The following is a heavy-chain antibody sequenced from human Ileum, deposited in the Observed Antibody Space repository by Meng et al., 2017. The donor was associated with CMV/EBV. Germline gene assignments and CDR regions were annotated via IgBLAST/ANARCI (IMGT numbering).Heavy chain of an antibody. CDR3: ARGPSGSNYFSGDY. V-gene: IGHV3-74*01. CDR1: AFTFSAHW. D-gene: IGHD2/OR15-2a*01. CDR2: IKSDGSVT. Sequence: AASAFTFSAHWMHWVRQAPGKGLVWVSRIKSDGSVTNYADSVKGRFTVSRGNAKNTLYLQMNSLRVEDTAVYYCARGPSGSNYFSGDYWGQGILVTV. J-gene: IGHJ4*02.